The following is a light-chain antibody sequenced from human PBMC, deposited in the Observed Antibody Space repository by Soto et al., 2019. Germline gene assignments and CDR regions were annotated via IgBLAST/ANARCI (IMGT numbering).Light chain of an antibody. Sequence: QSALTQPASVSGSPGQSITISCTGTSSDVGGYNYVSWYQQHPGKAPKLMIYDVSSRPSGVSNRFSGSKSANTASLTISGLLSEDEADYYCTSYTTNKTPLFGGGTKLTVL. CDR2: DVS. CDR1: SSDVGGYNY. V-gene: IGLV2-14*03. J-gene: IGLJ2*01. CDR3: TSYTTNKTPL.